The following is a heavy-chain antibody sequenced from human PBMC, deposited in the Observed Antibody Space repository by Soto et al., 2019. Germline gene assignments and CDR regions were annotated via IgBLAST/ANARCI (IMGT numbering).Heavy chain of an antibody. CDR2: ISGSGGST. CDR3: AKGVAYSYGDSYYYYGMDV. CDR1: GFTFSSYA. J-gene: IGHJ6*02. D-gene: IGHD5-18*01. V-gene: IGHV3-23*01. Sequence: GGSLRLSCAASGFTFSSYAMSWARQAPGKGLEWVSAISGSGGSTYYADSVKGRFTISRDNSKNTLYLQMNSLRAEDTAVYYCAKGVAYSYGDSYYYYGMDVWGQGTTVTVSS.